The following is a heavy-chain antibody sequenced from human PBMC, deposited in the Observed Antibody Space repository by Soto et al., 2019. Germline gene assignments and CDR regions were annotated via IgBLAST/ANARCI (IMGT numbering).Heavy chain of an antibody. V-gene: IGHV3-23*01. D-gene: IGHD3-9*01. CDR1: EFTFSNCT. CDR2: ISGSGGST. J-gene: IGHJ4*02. CDR3: AKLGDYDILTGLYY. Sequence: GGSLRLSCAASEFTFSNCTMNCVCQAPGKGLEWVSAISGSGGSTYYADSVKGRFTISRDNSKNTLYLQMNSLRAEDTAVYYCAKLGDYDILTGLYYWGQGTLVTVSS.